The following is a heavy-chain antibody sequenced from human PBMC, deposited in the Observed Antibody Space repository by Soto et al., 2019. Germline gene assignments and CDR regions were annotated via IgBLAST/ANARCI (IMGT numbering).Heavy chain of an antibody. CDR3: ARGLVTMVRGVIRQRYFDY. V-gene: IGHV4-34*01. J-gene: IGHJ4*02. Sequence: PSETLSLTCAVYGGSFSGYYWSWIRQPPGKGLEWIGEINHSGSTNYNPSLKSRVTISVDTSKNQFSLKLSSVTAADTAVYYCARGLVTMVRGVIRQRYFDYWGQGTLVTVSS. D-gene: IGHD3-10*01. CDR1: GGSFSGYY. CDR2: INHSGST.